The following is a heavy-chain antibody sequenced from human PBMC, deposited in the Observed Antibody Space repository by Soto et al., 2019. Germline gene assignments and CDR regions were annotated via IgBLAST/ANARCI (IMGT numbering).Heavy chain of an antibody. CDR2: IFWDDDK. Sequence: SGPTLVNPTQTLTLTCTFSGFSLSTTGVGVGWIRQPPGKALEWLALIFWDDDKRYNPSLSSRLTTTKDTSKNQVVLAMTNMDPVDTATFYCVQSRCGGDCLQSYSSHSYYGLDVWGQGTTVTVSS. D-gene: IGHD2-21*02. CDR3: VQSRCGGDCLQSYSSHSYYGLDV. J-gene: IGHJ6*02. V-gene: IGHV2-5*02. CDR1: GFSLSTTGVG.